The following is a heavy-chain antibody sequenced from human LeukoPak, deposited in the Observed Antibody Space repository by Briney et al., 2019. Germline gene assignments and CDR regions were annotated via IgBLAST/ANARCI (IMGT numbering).Heavy chain of an antibody. V-gene: IGHV4-59*01. D-gene: IGHD1-26*01. Sequence: PSETLSLTCTVSGGSISSYYWSWIRQPPGKGLEWIGYIYYSGSTNYNPSLKSRVTISVDTSKNQFSLELSSVTAADTAVYYCAREQSYRAFDIWGQGTMVTVSS. J-gene: IGHJ3*02. CDR2: IYYSGST. CDR3: AREQSYRAFDI. CDR1: GGSISSYY.